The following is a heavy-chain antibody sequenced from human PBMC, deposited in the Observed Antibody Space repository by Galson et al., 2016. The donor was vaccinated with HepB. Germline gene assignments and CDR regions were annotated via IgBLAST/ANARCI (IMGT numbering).Heavy chain of an antibody. CDR2: ISIGSSYI. CDR3: AREAFYYDT. Sequence: PLRLSCAASGFTFSTYTMNWVRQAPGKGLEWVSSISIGSSYIYYADSVKGRFTISRDNAKNSLYLQMNSLRGEDTAVYYCAREAFYYDTWGRGTLVTVSS. V-gene: IGHV3-21*01. D-gene: IGHD3-22*01. J-gene: IGHJ2*01. CDR1: GFTFSTYT.